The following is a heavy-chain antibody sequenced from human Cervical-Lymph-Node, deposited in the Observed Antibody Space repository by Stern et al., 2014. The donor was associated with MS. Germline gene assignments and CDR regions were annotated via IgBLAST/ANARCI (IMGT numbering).Heavy chain of an antibody. D-gene: IGHD4-17*01. CDR2: IIPIFGTA. CDR1: GGTFSSYA. Sequence: QLVQSGAEVKKPGSSVKVSCKASGGTFSSYAISWVRQAPGQGLEWMGGIIPIFGTANYAQKFQGRVTITADESTSTAYMELSSLRSEDTAVYYCAREIRADYGETGYFDYWGQGTLVTVSS. J-gene: IGHJ4*02. V-gene: IGHV1-69*01. CDR3: AREIRADYGETGYFDY.